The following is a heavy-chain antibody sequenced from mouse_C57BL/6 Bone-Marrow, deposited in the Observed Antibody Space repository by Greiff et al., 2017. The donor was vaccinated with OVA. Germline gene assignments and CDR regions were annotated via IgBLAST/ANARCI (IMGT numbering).Heavy chain of an antibody. D-gene: IGHD1-1*01. J-gene: IGHJ1*03. V-gene: IGHV1-58*01. Sequence: LVRPGSSVKMSCKTSGYTFTSYGINWVKQRPGQGLEWIGYIYIGNGYTEYNEKFKGKATLTSDTSSSTAYMQLSSLTSEDSAIYFCARSALITTVVAPSYWYFDVWGTGTTVTVSS. CDR2: IYIGNGYT. CDR1: GYTFTSYG. CDR3: ARSALITTVVAPSYWYFDV.